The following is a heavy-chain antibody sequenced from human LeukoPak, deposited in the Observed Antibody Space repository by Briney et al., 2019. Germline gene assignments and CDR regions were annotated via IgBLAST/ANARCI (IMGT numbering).Heavy chain of an antibody. D-gene: IGHD3-16*01. CDR1: GGSITDYNW. Sequence: SETLSLTCAVSGGSITDYNWWSWVRQSPGKGLEWFGEIYHAGNTNYNPSLKSRVTMSVDKSQNRFSLKLTSLTAADTAVYYCARVVMLRGSGFWFDPWGQGAPVTVSS. J-gene: IGHJ5*02. V-gene: IGHV4-4*02. CDR3: ARVVMLRGSGFWFDP. CDR2: IYHAGNT.